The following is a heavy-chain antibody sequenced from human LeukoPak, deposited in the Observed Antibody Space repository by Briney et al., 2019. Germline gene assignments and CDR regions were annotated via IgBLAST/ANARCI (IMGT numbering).Heavy chain of an antibody. D-gene: IGHD1-26*01. J-gene: IGHJ4*02. CDR1: GYTFTGYY. CDR3: ARDVATWEATDY. Sequence: ASVKVSCKASGYTFTGYYMYWVRQAPGQGLEWMGWINPNSGGTNYAQKFQGRVTMTRDTSISTAYMELSRLRSDDTAVYYRARDVATWEATDYWGQGALVTVSS. V-gene: IGHV1-2*02. CDR2: INPNSGGT.